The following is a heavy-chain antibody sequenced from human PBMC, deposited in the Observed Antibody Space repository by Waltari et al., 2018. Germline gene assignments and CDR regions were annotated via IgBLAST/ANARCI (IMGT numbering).Heavy chain of an antibody. CDR1: GGSISSSSYY. D-gene: IGHD1-1*01. V-gene: IGHV4-39*01. CDR2: IYYSGST. Sequence: QLQLQESGPGLVKPSETLSLTCTVSGGSISSSSYYWGWIRQPPGKGLEWIGSIYYSGSTYYNPSLKSRVTISVDTSKNQFSLKLSSVTAADTAVYYCARGPLSRTGGYYGMDVWGQGTTVTVSS. J-gene: IGHJ6*02. CDR3: ARGPLSRTGGYYGMDV.